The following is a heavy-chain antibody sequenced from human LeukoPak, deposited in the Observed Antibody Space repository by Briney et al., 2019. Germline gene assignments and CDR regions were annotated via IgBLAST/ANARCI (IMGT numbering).Heavy chain of an antibody. Sequence: GGSLRLSCAASGFTFSSYEMNWVRQAPGKGLEWVSYISSSGSTIYYADSVKGRSTISRDNAKNSLYLQMNSRRAEDTAVYYCARDDSGYVQYYFDYWGQGTLVTVSS. D-gene: IGHD5-12*01. V-gene: IGHV3-48*03. CDR3: ARDDSGYVQYYFDY. J-gene: IGHJ4*02. CDR2: ISSSGSTI. CDR1: GFTFSSYE.